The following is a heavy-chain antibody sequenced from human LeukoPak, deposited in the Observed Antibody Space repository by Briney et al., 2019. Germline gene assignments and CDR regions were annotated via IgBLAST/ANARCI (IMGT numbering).Heavy chain of an antibody. V-gene: IGHV3-23*01. D-gene: IGHD6-13*01. CDR3: AKDSSSWYSRPPDEGYFQH. CDR2: ITGSGGTT. J-gene: IGHJ1*01. Sequence: GGTLRLSCAASGFAFSNYGMNWVRQAPGKGLEWVSGITGSGGTTYYADSVKGRFTISRDNSKNTLYLQMNSLRAEDTAVYYCAKDSSSWYSRPPDEGYFQHWGQGTLVTVSS. CDR1: GFAFSNYG.